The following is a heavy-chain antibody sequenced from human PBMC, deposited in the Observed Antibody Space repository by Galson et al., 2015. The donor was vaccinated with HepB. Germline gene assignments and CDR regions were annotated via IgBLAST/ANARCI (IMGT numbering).Heavy chain of an antibody. CDR3: ARDIGQSYDTYYPFDH. CDR1: GFPYNTFW. CDR2: IKQDGSET. V-gene: IGHV3-7*01. Sequence: SLRLSCAASGFPYNTFWMSWVRQVPGQGLEWVANIKQDGSETYYGDSVKGRFTTSRDNAKNSLYLQMDSLRVDDTAVYYCARDIGQSYDTYYPFDHWGQGARVTVSS. D-gene: IGHD3-10*01. J-gene: IGHJ4*02.